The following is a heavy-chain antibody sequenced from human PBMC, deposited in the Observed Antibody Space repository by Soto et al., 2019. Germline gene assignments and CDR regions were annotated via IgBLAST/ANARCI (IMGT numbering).Heavy chain of an antibody. CDR1: GFSFSSYG. CDR3: AKAVSTYGESRLAIDY. J-gene: IGHJ4*02. CDR2: MSFDGTNK. Sequence: PGGSLRLSCAASGFSFSSYGMHWVRQAPGKGLEWVAVMSFDGTNKYYADSVKGRFTISRDNSKNTLYLEMNSLRTEDTAVYYCAKAVSTYGESRLAIDYWGQGTLVTVSS. D-gene: IGHD4-17*01. V-gene: IGHV3-30*18.